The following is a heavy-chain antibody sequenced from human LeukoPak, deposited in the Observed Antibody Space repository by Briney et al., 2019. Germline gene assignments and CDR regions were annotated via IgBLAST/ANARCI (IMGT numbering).Heavy chain of an antibody. D-gene: IGHD3-22*01. CDR3: ARDNGGGRYYYDSSGYYFDY. CDR1: GESISGFY. CDR2: IYYSGST. J-gene: IGHJ4*02. V-gene: IGHV4-59*01. Sequence: SETLSLTCTVSGESISGFYWTWIRQPPGKGLEWIGYIYYSGSTNYNPSLKSRVTISVDTSKNQFSLRLSSVTAADTAVYYCARDNGGGRYYYDSSGYYFDYWGQGTLVTVSS.